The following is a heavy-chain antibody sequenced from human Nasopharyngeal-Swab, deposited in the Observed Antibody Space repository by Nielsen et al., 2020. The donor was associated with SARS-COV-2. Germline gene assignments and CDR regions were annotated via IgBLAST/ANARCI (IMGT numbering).Heavy chain of an antibody. Sequence: GSLRLSCTVSGGSVSSGSYYWSWIRQPPGKGLEWIGYIYYSGSTSYNPSLKSRVTISVDTSKNQISLKLSSVTAADTAVYYCARSVFRWYFDLWGRGTLVTVSS. J-gene: IGHJ2*01. CDR2: IYYSGST. CDR3: ARSVFRWYFDL. CDR1: GGSVSSGSYY. V-gene: IGHV4-61*01.